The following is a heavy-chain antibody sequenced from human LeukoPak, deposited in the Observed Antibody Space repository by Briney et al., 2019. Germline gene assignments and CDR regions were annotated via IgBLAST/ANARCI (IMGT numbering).Heavy chain of an antibody. D-gene: IGHD2-2*01. J-gene: IGHJ2*01. CDR1: GGSISSASYY. V-gene: IGHV4-39*07. CDR2: IYYSGST. Sequence: SETLSLTCSVSGGSISSASYYWSFIRQAPGKGLEWIGSIYYSGSTYYNPSLRSRVTISVDTSKNQFSLNLRSVAAADTAVYYCSRRDCSHTDCFYWYFDLWGRGALLTVSS. CDR3: SRRDCSHTDCFYWYFDL.